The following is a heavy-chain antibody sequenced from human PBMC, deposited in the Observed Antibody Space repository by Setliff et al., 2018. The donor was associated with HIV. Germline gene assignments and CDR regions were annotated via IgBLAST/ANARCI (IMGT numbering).Heavy chain of an antibody. D-gene: IGHD2-8*01. CDR1: GDTFNTYA. Sequence: VASVKVSCKTSGDTFNTYAISWVRQAPGQGLEWIGGIIPIFDTPHYAQNFQGRVAITTGESTSTAYMELSSLRSEDTAVYYCAKSGPRRNNGYQLSVRTWGMDVWGQGTTVTVSS. J-gene: IGHJ6*02. V-gene: IGHV1-69*05. CDR3: AKSGPRRNNGYQLSVRTWGMDV. CDR2: IIPIFDTP.